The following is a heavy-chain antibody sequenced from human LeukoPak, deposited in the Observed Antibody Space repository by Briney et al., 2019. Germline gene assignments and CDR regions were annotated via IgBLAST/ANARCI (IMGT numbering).Heavy chain of an antibody. CDR3: ARGYSSSGT. CDR2: INPSGGST. V-gene: IGHV1-46*01. D-gene: IGHD6-13*01. CDR1: GDSFTSYY. J-gene: IGHJ4*02. Sequence: ALLKVSCKASGDSFTSYYIHWVRQAPGQGLEWMGIINPSGGSTTYAQNFQGRVTMIRDTSTSTVYMELSSLRSEDTAVYYCARGYSSSGTWGPGTLVTVSS.